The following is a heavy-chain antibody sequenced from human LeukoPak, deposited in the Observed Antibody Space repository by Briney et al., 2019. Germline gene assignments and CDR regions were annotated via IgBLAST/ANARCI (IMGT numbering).Heavy chain of an antibody. CDR2: ISGSGGST. V-gene: IGHV3-23*01. J-gene: IGHJ4*02. CDR1: GFTFSNYA. CDR3: AKDETMVRGGSRPY. Sequence: PGGSLRLSCAASGFTFSNYAMSWVRQAPGRGLEWVSVISGSGGSTYYADSVRGRFTISRDNSKNTLYLHMYSLRAEDAAVYYCAKDETMVRGGSRPYWGQGTLVTVSS. D-gene: IGHD3-10*01.